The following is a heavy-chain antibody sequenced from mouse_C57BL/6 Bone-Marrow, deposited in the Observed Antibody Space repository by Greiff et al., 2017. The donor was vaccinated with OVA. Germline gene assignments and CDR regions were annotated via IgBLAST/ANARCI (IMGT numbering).Heavy chain of an antibody. D-gene: IGHD3-2*01. CDR1: GYTFTNYW. CDR3: ARDSGWYFDV. J-gene: IGHJ1*03. CDR2: IYPGGGYT. V-gene: IGHV1-63*01. Sequence: QVQLQQSGAELVRPGTSVKMSCKASGYTFTNYWIGWAKQRPGHGLEWIGDIYPGGGYTNYNEKFKGKATLTADKSSSTAYMQFSSLTSEDSAIYYCARDSGWYFDVWGTGTTVTVSS.